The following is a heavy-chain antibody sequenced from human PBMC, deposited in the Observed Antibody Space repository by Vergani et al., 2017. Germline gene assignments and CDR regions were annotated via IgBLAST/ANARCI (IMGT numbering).Heavy chain of an antibody. CDR3: AKDRSGSYYGDFDY. V-gene: IGHV3-30*18. J-gene: IGHJ4*02. CDR2: ISYDGTQK. Sequence: QVHLVESGGGVVQPGRSLRLPCVVSGFTSSYYGMHWVRQAPGKGLEWGAVISYDGTQKYYADSVKGRFTISRDNSKSTLYLQMNSLRTEDTAVYYCAKDRSGSYYGDFDYWGQGTLVTVSS. CDR1: GFTSSYYG. D-gene: IGHD1-26*01.